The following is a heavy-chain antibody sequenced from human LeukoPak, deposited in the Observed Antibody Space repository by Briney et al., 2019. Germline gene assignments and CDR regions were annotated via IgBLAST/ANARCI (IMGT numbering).Heavy chain of an antibody. CDR1: GGTFSSYA. D-gene: IGHD4-17*01. Sequence: SVKVSCKASGGTFSSYAISWVRQAPGQGLEWMGRIIPILGIGNYAQKFQGRVTITADKSTSTAYMELSSLRSEDTAVYYCARADDYGGYDISDYWGQGTLVTVSS. J-gene: IGHJ4*02. V-gene: IGHV1-69*04. CDR3: ARADDYGGYDISDY. CDR2: IIPILGIG.